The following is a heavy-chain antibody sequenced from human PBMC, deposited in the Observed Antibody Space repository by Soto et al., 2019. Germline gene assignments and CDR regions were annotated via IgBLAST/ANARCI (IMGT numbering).Heavy chain of an antibody. CDR1: GYTFTDYA. D-gene: IGHD5-18*01. CDR3: ARDTGYTFGSLKY. Sequence: HAELVQCGADVKKPGASVPISCKASGYTFTDYALHWVRQAPAQRLEWMAWMNAGVGNTLYSQKFQGRITITRDTAASTAYMELNSLKSEDTAIYYCARDTGYTFGSLKYWGPGTLVTVSS. V-gene: IGHV1-3*01. J-gene: IGHJ4*02. CDR2: MNAGVGNT.